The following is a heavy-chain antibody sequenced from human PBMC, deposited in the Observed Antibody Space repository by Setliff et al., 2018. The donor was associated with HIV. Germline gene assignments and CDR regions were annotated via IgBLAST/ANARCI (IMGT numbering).Heavy chain of an antibody. D-gene: IGHD3-22*01. V-gene: IGHV1-18*01. Sequence: CKASGYTFTSYDISWVRQAPGQGLEWMGWISAYNGNTNYAQKLQGRVTMTTDTSTSTAYMELRSLRSDDTAVYYCAREIGDYYDSSGYYPPTDYYYGMDVWGQGTTVTVSS. CDR1: GYTFTSYD. CDR2: ISAYNGNT. J-gene: IGHJ6*02. CDR3: AREIGDYYDSSGYYPPTDYYYGMDV.